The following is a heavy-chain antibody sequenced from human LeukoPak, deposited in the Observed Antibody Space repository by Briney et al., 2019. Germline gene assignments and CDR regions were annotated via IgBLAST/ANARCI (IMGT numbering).Heavy chain of an antibody. J-gene: IGHJ4*02. V-gene: IGHV4-4*09. CDR2: IYTSGST. CDR1: GGSISSYY. CDR3: ASHGSGSFFDY. D-gene: IGHD3-10*01. Sequence: KPSETLSLTCTVSGGSISSYYWSWIRQPPGKGPEWIGYIYTSGSTNSNPSLKSRVTISVDTSKNQFSLKLSSVTAADTAVYYCASHGSGSFFDYWGQGTLVTVSS.